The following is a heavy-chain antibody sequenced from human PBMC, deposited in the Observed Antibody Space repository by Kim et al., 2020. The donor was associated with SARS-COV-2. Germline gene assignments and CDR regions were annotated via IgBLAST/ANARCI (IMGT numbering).Heavy chain of an antibody. CDR3: TTNVLYYYDSSGYYNYYYYGMDV. J-gene: IGHJ6*02. V-gene: IGHV3-15*01. CDR1: GFTFSNAW. Sequence: GGSLRLSCAASGFTFSNAWMSWVRQAPGKGLEWVGRIKSKTDGGTTDYAAPVKGRFTISRDDSKNTLYLQMNSLKTEDTAVYYCTTNVLYYYDSSGYYNYYYYGMDVWGQGTTVTVSS. CDR2: IKSKTDGGTT. D-gene: IGHD3-22*01.